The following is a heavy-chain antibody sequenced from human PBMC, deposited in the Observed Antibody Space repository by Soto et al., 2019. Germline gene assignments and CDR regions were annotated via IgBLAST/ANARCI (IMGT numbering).Heavy chain of an antibody. V-gene: IGHV3-23*01. CDR3: AKDIAAAGPAPDYYYYGMDV. Sequence: GGSLRLSCAASGFTFSSYAMSWVRQAPGKGLEWVSAISGSGGSTYYADSVKGRFTISRDNSKNTLYLQMNSLRAEDTAVYYCAKDIAAAGPAPDYYYYGMDVWGQGTTVTVSS. CDR1: GFTFSSYA. J-gene: IGHJ6*02. D-gene: IGHD6-13*01. CDR2: ISGSGGST.